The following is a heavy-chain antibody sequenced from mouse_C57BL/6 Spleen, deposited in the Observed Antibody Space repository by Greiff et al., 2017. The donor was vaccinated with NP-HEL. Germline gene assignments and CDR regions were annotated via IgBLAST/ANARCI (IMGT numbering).Heavy chain of an antibody. V-gene: IGHV1-64*01. D-gene: IGHD1-1*01. J-gene: IGHJ4*01. CDR3: ARYGRSYRYAMDY. CDR1: GYTFTSYW. Sequence: VQLQQPGAELVKPGASVKLSCKASGYTFTSYWMHWVKQRPGQGLEWIGMIHPNSGSTNYNEKFKSKATLTVDKSSSTAYMQLSSLTSEDSAVYYCARYGRSYRYAMDYWGQGTSVTVSS. CDR2: IHPNSGST.